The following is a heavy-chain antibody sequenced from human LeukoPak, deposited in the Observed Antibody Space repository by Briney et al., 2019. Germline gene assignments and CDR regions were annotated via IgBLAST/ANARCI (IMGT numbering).Heavy chain of an antibody. CDR1: GGSISSGDYY. Sequence: SETLSPTCTVSGGSISSGDYYWSWIRQPPGKGLEWIGYIYYSGSTYYNPSLKSRVTISVDTSKNQFSLKLSSVTAADTAVYYCARDTFDYRGYYYYYYMDVWGKGTTVTVSS. J-gene: IGHJ6*03. CDR2: IYYSGST. V-gene: IGHV4-30-4*08. D-gene: IGHD4-11*01. CDR3: ARDTFDYRGYYYYYYMDV.